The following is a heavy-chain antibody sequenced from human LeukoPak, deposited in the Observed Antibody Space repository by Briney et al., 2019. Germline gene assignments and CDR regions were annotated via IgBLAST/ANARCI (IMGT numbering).Heavy chain of an antibody. D-gene: IGHD3-3*01. CDR2: ISYDGSNK. Sequence: GGSLRLSCAASGFTFSSYAMHWVRQAPGKGLKWVAVISYDGSNKYYADSVKGRFTISRDNSKNTLYLQMNSLRAEDTAVYYCARGSDFWSGYCFDYWGQGTLVTVSS. J-gene: IGHJ4*02. V-gene: IGHV3-30-3*01. CDR1: GFTFSSYA. CDR3: ARGSDFWSGYCFDY.